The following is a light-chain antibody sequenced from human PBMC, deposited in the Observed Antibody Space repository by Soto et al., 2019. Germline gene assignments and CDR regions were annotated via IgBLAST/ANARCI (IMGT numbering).Light chain of an antibody. CDR3: QQYNNWSPIT. V-gene: IGKV3-15*01. CDR2: GAS. CDR1: QSVSSN. Sequence: EIVMTQSPATLSVSPGERATLSCRASQSVSSNLAWYQQKPGQAPRLLIYGASTRATGNPARFSGSGSGTEFTLTISSLQSEDFAVYYCQQYNNWSPITFGQGTRLEIK. J-gene: IGKJ5*01.